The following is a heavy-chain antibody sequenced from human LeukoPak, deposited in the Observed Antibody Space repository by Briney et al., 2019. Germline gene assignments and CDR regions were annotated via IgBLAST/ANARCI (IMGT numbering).Heavy chain of an antibody. V-gene: IGHV1-2*06. J-gene: IGHJ4*02. Sequence: ASVKVSCKASRYTFTDSYMQWVRQAPGQGLECMGRINPNSGGTNYAQKFQCRVTMTRDTSINTAYMELSGLRSDDTAVYYCVTEYCGGDCYPWNWGQGTLVSVSS. CDR3: VTEYCGGDCYPWN. CDR2: INPNSGGT. CDR1: RYTFTDSY. D-gene: IGHD2-21*02.